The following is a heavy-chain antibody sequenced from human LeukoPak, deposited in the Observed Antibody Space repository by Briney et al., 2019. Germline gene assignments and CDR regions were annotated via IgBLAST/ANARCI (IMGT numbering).Heavy chain of an antibody. CDR1: GGSISSYY. CDR2: IYTSGST. CDR3: AREDSSGYYFHAFDI. V-gene: IGHV4-4*07. Sequence: SETLSLTCTVSGGSISSYYWSWIRQPAGKGLEWIGRIYTSGSTNYNPSLKSRATMSVDTSKNQFSLKLSSVTAADTAVYYCAREDSSGYYFHAFDIWGQGTMVTVSS. D-gene: IGHD3-22*01. J-gene: IGHJ3*02.